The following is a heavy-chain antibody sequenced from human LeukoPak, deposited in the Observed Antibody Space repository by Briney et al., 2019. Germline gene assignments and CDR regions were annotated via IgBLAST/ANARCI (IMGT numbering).Heavy chain of an antibody. V-gene: IGHV3-23*01. CDR2: ISGSGGNT. J-gene: IGHJ4*02. D-gene: IGHD2-8*01. Sequence: PGGSLRLSCEASAFTFSKYAMSWVRQAPGKGLEWVSAISGSGGNTYYADSVKGRFTISRDNSKNTLYLQMNSLRAEDTAVYYCASEWPDLAHPLTVYDWGQGTLVTVSS. CDR1: AFTFSKYA. CDR3: ASEWPDLAHPLTVYD.